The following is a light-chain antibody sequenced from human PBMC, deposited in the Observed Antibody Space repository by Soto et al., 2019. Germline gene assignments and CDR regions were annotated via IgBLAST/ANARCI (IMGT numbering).Light chain of an antibody. CDR1: QSLLHSNGYNY. J-gene: IGKJ3*01. Sequence: DIVMTQSPLSLPVTPGEPASISCRSSQSLLHSNGYNYLDWYLQKPGQSPQLLIYLGSNRASGVADRFSRSGSGTDFTLKISRVEAEDVGVYYCMQALQNPPTFGPGTKVDIK. V-gene: IGKV2-28*01. CDR3: MQALQNPPT. CDR2: LGS.